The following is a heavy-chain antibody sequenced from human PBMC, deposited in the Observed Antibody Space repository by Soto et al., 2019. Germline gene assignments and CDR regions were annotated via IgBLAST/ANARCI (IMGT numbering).Heavy chain of an antibody. CDR3: ATTGGRYSRSFRGDY. V-gene: IGHV4-34*01. J-gene: IGHJ4*02. CDR1: GVSFSGYY. CDR2: INHSGST. Sequence: PXETLSLTCYVYGVSFSGYYWSWIRQHAGKGLEWIGEINHSGSTNYNPSLKSRVTISVDTSKNQFSLKLSYVTAADTAVYYCATTGGRYSRSFRGDYWGQGTLVTVYS. D-gene: IGHD6-6*01.